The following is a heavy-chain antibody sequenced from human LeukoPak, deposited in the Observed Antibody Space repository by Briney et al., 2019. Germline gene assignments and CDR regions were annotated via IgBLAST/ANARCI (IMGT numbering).Heavy chain of an antibody. CDR3: ARDVEAYCGGDCSSLDY. CDR2: IKTDGSEK. Sequence: GGSLRLPCEGSGFTFSNYWMGWVRQAPGKGLQWVANIKTDGSEKYYVDSVKGRLTISRDNAKNSLYLQMNSLRAEDTAVYYCARDVEAYCGGDCSSLDYWGQGTLVTVSS. D-gene: IGHD2-21*02. J-gene: IGHJ4*02. CDR1: GFTFSNYW. V-gene: IGHV3-7*01.